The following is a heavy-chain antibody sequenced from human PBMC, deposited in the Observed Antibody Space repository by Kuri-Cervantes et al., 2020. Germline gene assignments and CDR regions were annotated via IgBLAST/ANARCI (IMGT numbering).Heavy chain of an antibody. CDR2: IYYSGST. CDR1: GGSISSYY. J-gene: IGHJ3*02. Sequence: GSLRLSCTVSGGSISSYYWSWIRRPPGKGLEWIGYIYYSGSTNYNPSLKSRVTISVDTSKNQFSLKLSSVTAADTAVYYCARDPFTYYDFWSGYYTGAFDIWGQGTMVTVSS. V-gene: IGHV4-59*13. CDR3: ARDPFTYYDFWSGYYTGAFDI. D-gene: IGHD3-3*01.